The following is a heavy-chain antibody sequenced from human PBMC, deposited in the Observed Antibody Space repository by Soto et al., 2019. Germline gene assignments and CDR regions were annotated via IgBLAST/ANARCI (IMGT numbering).Heavy chain of an antibody. J-gene: IGHJ6*02. V-gene: IGHV1-2*02. CDR2: INPNSGGT. D-gene: IGHD3-22*01. CDR3: ARDYYDSSGYYVFYYYYGMDV. CDR1: GYTFTGYY. Sequence: ASVKFSCKASGYTFTGYYMHWVRQAPGQGLEWMGWINPNSGGTNYAQKFQGRVTMTRDTSISTAYMELSRLRSDDTAVYYCARDYYDSSGYYVFYYYYGMDVWGQGTTVTVS.